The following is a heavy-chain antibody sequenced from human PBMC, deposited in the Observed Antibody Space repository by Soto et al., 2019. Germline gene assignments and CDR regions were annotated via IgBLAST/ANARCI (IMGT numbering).Heavy chain of an antibody. D-gene: IGHD6-13*01. V-gene: IGHV1-2*02. CDR3: ARDSSSWIDP. CDR2: INPNSGGT. Sequence: QVQLVQSGAEVKKPGASVKVSCKASGYTFTGYYMHWVRQAPGQGLEWMGWINPNSGGTNYAQKLQGRVTMTRDTSISTAYMELSRLRSDDTAVYYCARDSSSWIDPWGQGTLVTVSS. CDR1: GYTFTGYY. J-gene: IGHJ5*02.